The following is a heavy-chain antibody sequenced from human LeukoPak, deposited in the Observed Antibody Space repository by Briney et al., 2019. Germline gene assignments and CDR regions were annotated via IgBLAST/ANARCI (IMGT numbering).Heavy chain of an antibody. J-gene: IGHJ4*02. CDR2: IKEDGSEK. Sequence: GGSLRLSCAASGFTFSSYWMSWVRQAPGKGLEWVANIKEDGSEKFYVNSVKGRFTISRDNAKNSLYLQMNSLRAEDTAVYYCARGYYYDSRGYWGQGTLVTVSS. D-gene: IGHD3-22*01. CDR1: GFTFSSYW. V-gene: IGHV3-7*01. CDR3: ARGYYYDSRGY.